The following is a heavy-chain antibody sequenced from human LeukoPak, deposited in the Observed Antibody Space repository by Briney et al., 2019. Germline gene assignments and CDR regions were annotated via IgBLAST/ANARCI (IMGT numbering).Heavy chain of an antibody. D-gene: IGHD2-2*01. CDR3: ARDRRVVVVPAAITPKRPYYDFWSGNYYYYYGMDV. CDR1: GGSISSSSYY. J-gene: IGHJ6*02. V-gene: IGHV4-39*07. CDR2: IYYSGST. Sequence: SETLSLTCTVSGGSISSSSYYWGWIRQPPGKGLEWIGSIYYSGSTYYNPSLKSRVTISVDTSKNQFSLKLSSVTAADTAVYYCARDRRVVVVPAAITPKRPYYDFWSGNYYYYYGMDVWGQGTTVTVSS.